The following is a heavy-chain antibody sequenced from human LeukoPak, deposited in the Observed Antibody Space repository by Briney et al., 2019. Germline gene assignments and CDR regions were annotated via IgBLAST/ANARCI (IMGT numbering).Heavy chain of an antibody. CDR1: GYSFTGHY. D-gene: IGHD2-15*01. J-gene: IGHJ6*03. V-gene: IGHV1-2*02. CDR2: INPKSGGT. Sequence: GAAVKVSCKASGYSFTGHYMHWVRQAPGQGLEWMGWINPKSGGTNCAQNLQGRVTMTTDTSTSTAYMELRSLRSDDTAVYYCARRFNVVVAAKYYYYMDVWGTGTTVTVSS. CDR3: ARRFNVVVAAKYYYYMDV.